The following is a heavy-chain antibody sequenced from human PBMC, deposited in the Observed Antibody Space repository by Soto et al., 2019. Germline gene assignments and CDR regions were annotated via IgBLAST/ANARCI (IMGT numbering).Heavy chain of an antibody. D-gene: IGHD2-2*01. CDR2: IGESGTPT. CDR3: ARYIPGVRYYGMDV. V-gene: IGHV3-23*01. Sequence: GGSLRLSCAASGFTFSSYARKWVRQAPGKGLEWVSLIGESGTPTYYADSVEGRFTISRDNSGNTLFLEMYSLRAEDTAVYYCARYIPGVRYYGMDVWGQGTTVTVSS. J-gene: IGHJ6*02. CDR1: GFTFSSYA.